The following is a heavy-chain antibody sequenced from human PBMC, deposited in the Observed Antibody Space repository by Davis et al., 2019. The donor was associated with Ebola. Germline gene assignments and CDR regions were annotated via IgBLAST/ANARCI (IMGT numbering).Heavy chain of an antibody. Sequence: GGSLRLSCAASGFTFSSYGMHWVRQAPGKGLDWVAVISYDGSNKYYADSVKGRFTISRDNSKNTLYLQMNSLRAEDTAVYYCSSPNFDYWGQGTLVTVSS. J-gene: IGHJ4*02. CDR1: GFTFSSYG. V-gene: IGHV3-30*03. CDR2: ISYDGSNK. CDR3: SSPNFDY.